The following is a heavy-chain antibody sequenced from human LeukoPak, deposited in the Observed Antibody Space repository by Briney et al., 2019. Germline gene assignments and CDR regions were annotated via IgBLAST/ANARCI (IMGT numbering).Heavy chain of an antibody. CDR3: ARDFAAAGLGYYFDY. CDR1: GGSINSYY. J-gene: IGHJ4*02. V-gene: IGHV4-39*07. Sequence: SETLSLTCTVSGGSINSYYWGWIRQPPGKGLEWIGSIYYSGSTYYNPSLKSRVTISVDTSKNQFSLKLSSVTAADTAVYYCARDFAAAGLGYYFDYWGQGTLVTVSS. D-gene: IGHD6-13*01. CDR2: IYYSGST.